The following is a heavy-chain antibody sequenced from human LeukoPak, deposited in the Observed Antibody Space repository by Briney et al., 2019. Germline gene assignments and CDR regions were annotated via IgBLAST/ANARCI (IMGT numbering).Heavy chain of an antibody. CDR2: IYYSGST. V-gene: IGHV4-39*07. J-gene: IGHJ4*02. Sequence: SETLSLTCTVSGGSISSYYWGWIRQPPGKGLEWTGSIYYSGSTNYNPSLKSRVTISVDTSKNQFSLKLSSVTAADTAVYYCARDLGGATRAPFDYWGQGTLVTVSS. CDR1: GGSISSYY. D-gene: IGHD1-26*01. CDR3: ARDLGGATRAPFDY.